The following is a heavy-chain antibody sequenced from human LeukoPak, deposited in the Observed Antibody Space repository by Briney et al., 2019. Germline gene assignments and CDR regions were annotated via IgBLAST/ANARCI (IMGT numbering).Heavy chain of an antibody. CDR3: ARLYSSSLGRVFDY. CDR2: IYYSGST. D-gene: IGHD6-13*01. CDR1: GGSISSYY. V-gene: IGHV4-59*01. J-gene: IGHJ4*02. Sequence: SETLSLTRTVSGGSISSYYWSWIRQPPGKGLEWIGYIYYSGSTNYSPSLKSRVTISVDTSKNQFSLKLSSVTAADTAVYYCARLYSSSLGRVFDYWGQGTLVTVSS.